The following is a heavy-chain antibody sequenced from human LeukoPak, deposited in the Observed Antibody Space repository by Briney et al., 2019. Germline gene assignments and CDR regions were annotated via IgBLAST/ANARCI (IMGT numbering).Heavy chain of an antibody. CDR3: APSRRSDCPRAH. CDR2: ISSSSSST. Sequence: GGSLRLSCAAFGFTFSSYTRSWVRQAPGKGLEWVSAISSSSSSTSYADSVKGRFTISRDNAKNSLFLQIDSLRAEDTAVYYYAPSRRSDCPRAHWPQGTLVTVSS. V-gene: IGHV3-21*04. CDR1: GFTFSSYT. D-gene: IGHD2-21*02. J-gene: IGHJ4*02.